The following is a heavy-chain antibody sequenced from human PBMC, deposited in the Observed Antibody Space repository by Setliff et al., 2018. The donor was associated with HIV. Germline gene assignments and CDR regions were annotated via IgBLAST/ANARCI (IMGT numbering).Heavy chain of an antibody. CDR3: VRQHGDYAFDP. D-gene: IGHD4-17*01. J-gene: IGHJ5*02. CDR1: GGSFPAYY. V-gene: IGHV4-34*01. Sequence: SETLSLTCAVYGGSFPAYYWNWVRQPPGKGLEWIGEINYSGDTTYSPSLKSRVNMFIDTSKKQFSLKVASVTAADTAVYYCVRQHGDYAFDPWGQGTLVTVSS. CDR2: INYSGDT.